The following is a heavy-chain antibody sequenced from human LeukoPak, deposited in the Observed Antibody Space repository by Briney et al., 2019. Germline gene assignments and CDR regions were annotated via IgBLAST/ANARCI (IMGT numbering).Heavy chain of an antibody. D-gene: IGHD3-16*01. J-gene: IGHJ4*02. Sequence: ASVKVSCKASGYTFTSYYMHWVRQAPGQGLEWMGIINPSGGSTSYAQKFQGRVTMTRDTSTSTVYMELSSLGSEDTAVYYCAREGGMETYFDYWGQGTLVTVSS. CDR3: AREGGMETYFDY. V-gene: IGHV1-46*01. CDR1: GYTFTSYY. CDR2: INPSGGST.